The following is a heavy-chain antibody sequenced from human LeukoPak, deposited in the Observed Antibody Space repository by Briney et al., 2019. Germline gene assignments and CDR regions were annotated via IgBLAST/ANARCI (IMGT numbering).Heavy chain of an antibody. D-gene: IGHD1-26*01. CDR3: ARDTDGSLDY. V-gene: IGHV3-48*03. Sequence: PGGSLRLSCAASGLTFSNYEMNWVRQAPGKGLEWLSYISSSSNMIFYAESVKGRFTISRDNAKNSLYLQMNSLGAEDTAIYYCARDTDGSLDYWGQGILVTVAS. CDR2: ISSSSNMI. J-gene: IGHJ4*02. CDR1: GLTFSNYE.